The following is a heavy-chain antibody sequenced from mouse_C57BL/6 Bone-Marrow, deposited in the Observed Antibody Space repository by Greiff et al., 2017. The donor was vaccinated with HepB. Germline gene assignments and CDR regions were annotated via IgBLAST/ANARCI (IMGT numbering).Heavy chain of an antibody. V-gene: IGHV1-64*01. D-gene: IGHD1-1*01. CDR1: GYTFTSYW. CDR2: IHPNSGST. Sequence: QVQLQQPGAELVKPGASVKLSCKASGYTFTSYWMHWVKQRPGQGLEWIGMIHPNSGSTNYNEKFKSKATLTVDKSSSTAYMQLSSLTSEDSAVYYCALLLRYYAMDDWGQGTSVTDSS. CDR3: ALLLRYYAMDD. J-gene: IGHJ4*01.